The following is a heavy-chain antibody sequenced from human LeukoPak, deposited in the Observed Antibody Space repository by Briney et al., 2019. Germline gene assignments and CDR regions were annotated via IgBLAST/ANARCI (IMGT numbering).Heavy chain of an antibody. CDR3: ARDSSPEGLDY. V-gene: IGHV3-74*01. D-gene: IGHD6-6*01. CDR2: IKTDGSST. J-gene: IGHJ4*02. Sequence: GGSLRLSCAASGFTFSSYWMHWVRQAPGMGLVWVSRIKTDGSSTNYADSVKGRFTISRDNAKNTLYLQMNSLRAEDTAVYYCARDSSPEGLDYWGQGTLVTVSS. CDR1: GFTFSSYW.